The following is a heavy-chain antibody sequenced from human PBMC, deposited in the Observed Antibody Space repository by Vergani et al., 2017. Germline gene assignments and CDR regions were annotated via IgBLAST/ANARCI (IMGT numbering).Heavy chain of an antibody. Sequence: QVQLVQSGAEVKKPGSSVKVSCKASGGTFSSYAISWVRQAPGQGLEWMGGIIPIFGTANYAQKFQGRVTITADESTSTAYMERSSLRSEDTAVYHCARDRQGNCSGGSCYRRSFDYWGQGTLVTVSS. V-gene: IGHV1-69*01. CDR2: IIPIFGTA. CDR3: ARDRQGNCSGGSCYRRSFDY. J-gene: IGHJ4*02. D-gene: IGHD2-15*01. CDR1: GGTFSSYA.